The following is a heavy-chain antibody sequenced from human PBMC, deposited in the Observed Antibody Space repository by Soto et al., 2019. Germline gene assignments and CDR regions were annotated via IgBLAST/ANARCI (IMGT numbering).Heavy chain of an antibody. CDR1: GYTFTNYG. J-gene: IGHJ6*02. CDR3: ASAGQAPYYYYGMDV. V-gene: IGHV1-18*01. Sequence: QVQVVQSGDEVKKPGASVKVSCKASGYTFTNYGFSWVRQAPGQGLEWMGWISGYNGNTKYAEKFQGRGTMPTDTSXXTAHMELRSLSSDDTDVYYRASAGQAPYYYYGMDVWGQGTAVTVSS. CDR2: ISGYNGNT.